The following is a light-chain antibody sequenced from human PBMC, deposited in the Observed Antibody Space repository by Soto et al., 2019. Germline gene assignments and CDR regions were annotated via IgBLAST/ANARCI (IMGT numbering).Light chain of an antibody. CDR1: SSDVGGYNY. CDR3: SSYSNSTTRV. J-gene: IGLJ2*01. V-gene: IGLV2-14*03. Sequence: QSALTQPASVSGSPGQSITISCTGTSSDVGGYNYVSWYQQHPGKAPKLMIYDVSYRPSGVSSRFSGSKSGDTASLTISGLQAEDEADYYCSSYSNSTTRVFGGGTQLTVL. CDR2: DVS.